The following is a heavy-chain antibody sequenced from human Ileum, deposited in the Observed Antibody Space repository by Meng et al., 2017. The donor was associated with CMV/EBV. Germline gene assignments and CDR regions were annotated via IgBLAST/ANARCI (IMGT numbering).Heavy chain of an antibody. J-gene: IGHJ5*02. CDR3: AREEFSAYAST. CDR1: GYTFITFG. Sequence: QVQLVQSGTEAKKPGASVKVSCKASGYTFITFGITWVRQAPGQGLEWMGWITPYNGKADYAQRLQNRVTMTTDTSTNTVYMELRSLRSDDTAVYYCAREEFSAYASTWGQGTLVTVSS. D-gene: IGHD2/OR15-2a*01. V-gene: IGHV1-18*01. CDR2: ITPYNGKA.